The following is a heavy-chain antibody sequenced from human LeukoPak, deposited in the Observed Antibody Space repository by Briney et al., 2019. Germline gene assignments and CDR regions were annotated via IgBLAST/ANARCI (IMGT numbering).Heavy chain of an antibody. Sequence: SEALSLTCTVSGGSISSGSFYWSWIRQPAGKGLEWIGRIYTSGSTNYNPSLKSRVTISVETSKNQFSLKLSSVTAADTAVYYCARTRYYYNSRSYGAPYYFDYWGQGTLVTVSS. V-gene: IGHV4-61*02. CDR3: ARTRYYYNSRSYGAPYYFDY. J-gene: IGHJ4*02. CDR1: GGSISSGSFY. CDR2: IYTSGST. D-gene: IGHD3-10*01.